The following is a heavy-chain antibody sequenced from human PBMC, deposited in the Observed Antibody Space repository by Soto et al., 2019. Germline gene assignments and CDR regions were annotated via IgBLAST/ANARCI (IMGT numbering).Heavy chain of an antibody. Sequence: QVQLQESGPGLVKPSETLSLTCTVSGAFISGYYWSWIRQPAGKGLEWIGWIYTSGSTKYSPSLKSRATMSVDTSKKQFSLKLNSVTAADTAVYYCARESTVAGTDNWFDSWGQGTLVTVSS. CDR3: ARESTVAGTDNWFDS. CDR2: IYTSGST. V-gene: IGHV4-4*07. J-gene: IGHJ5*01. CDR1: GAFISGYY. D-gene: IGHD6-13*01.